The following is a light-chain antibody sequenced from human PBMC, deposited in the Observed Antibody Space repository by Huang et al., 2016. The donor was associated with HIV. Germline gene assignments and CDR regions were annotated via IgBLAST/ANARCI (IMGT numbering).Light chain of an antibody. CDR2: GAA. V-gene: IGKV3-15*01. J-gene: IGKJ2*01. CDR1: QRISSN. Sequence: EIVMTQSPATLFVSPGDRATLSCSASQRISSNLAWYQQKPGQAPRVLIYGAAARAAGVPARFSGAGSGTEFTLTISSLQSEDLAVYYCQQYDQWPPGYTFGQGTKL. CDR3: QQYDQWPPGYT.